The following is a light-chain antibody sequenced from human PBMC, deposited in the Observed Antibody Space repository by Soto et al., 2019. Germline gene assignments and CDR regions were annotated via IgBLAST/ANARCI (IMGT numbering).Light chain of an antibody. V-gene: IGLV2-14*01. Sequence: QSVLTQPASVSGSPGQSITISCTGTSSDVGGYNYVSWYQQHPGKAPKLMIYDVSNRPSGVSNRFSGSKSGNTASLTISGLQAEDEVDYCCSSYTSSSTLPYVFGTGTNVNVL. CDR2: DVS. CDR1: SSDVGGYNY. CDR3: SSYTSSSTLPYV. J-gene: IGLJ1*01.